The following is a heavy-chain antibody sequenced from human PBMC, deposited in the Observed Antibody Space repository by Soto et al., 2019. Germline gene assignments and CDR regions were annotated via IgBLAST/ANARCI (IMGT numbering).Heavy chain of an antibody. J-gene: IGHJ4*02. D-gene: IGHD6-25*01. Sequence: WGSLRLSCSTSGFSFSSYTMSWVRQAPGKGLEWVSSIIGTGSSTYYADLAKGRFTISRDNARNSLFLQMNSLRDDDTALYYCVKKVPGGHHPFDCWGQGTLVTVSS. CDR3: VKKVPGGHHPFDC. CDR2: IIGTGSST. V-gene: IGHV3-21*01. CDR1: GFSFSSYT.